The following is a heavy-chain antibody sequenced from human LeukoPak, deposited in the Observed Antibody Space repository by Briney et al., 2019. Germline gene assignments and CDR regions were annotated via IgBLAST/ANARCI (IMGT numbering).Heavy chain of an antibody. CDR2: ISDSGRT. CDR1: GGSISSYY. Sequence: PSETLSLTCTVSGGSISSYYWSWIRQPPGKGLEWIGYISDSGRTNYTPSLKSRVTISVDTSKNQFSLRLSSVTAADTAVYYCARDRGGYDSKFDYWGQGTLVTVSS. CDR3: ARDRGGYDSKFDY. D-gene: IGHD5-12*01. V-gene: IGHV4-59*01. J-gene: IGHJ4*02.